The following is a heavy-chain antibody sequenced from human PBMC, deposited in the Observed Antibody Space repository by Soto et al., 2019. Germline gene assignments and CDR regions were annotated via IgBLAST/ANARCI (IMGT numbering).Heavy chain of an antibody. V-gene: IGHV4-31*03. CDR3: ARVCGGDCHHGMAV. D-gene: IGHD2-21*02. CDR1: GGSISSGGDY. CDR2: IYYSGST. Sequence: QVQLQESGPGLVKPSQTLSLTCTVSGGSISSGGDYWSWIRQHPGKGLEWIGYIYYSGSTYYNPSLKSRVTISVDTSKNQLSLKLSCVTAADTAVYSCARVCGGDCHHGMAVWGQGTTVTVSS. J-gene: IGHJ6*02.